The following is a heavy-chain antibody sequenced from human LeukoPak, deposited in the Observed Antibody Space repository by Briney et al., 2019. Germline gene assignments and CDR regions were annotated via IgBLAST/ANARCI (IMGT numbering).Heavy chain of an antibody. D-gene: IGHD6-13*01. CDR3: ASDSSSWYEGGVGDY. Sequence: SETLSLTCTVSGASFSSSTYYWGWIRQPPGKGLEWIGSIYYSGSTYYNPSLKSRVTISVDTSKNQFSLKLSSVTAADTAVYYCASDSSSWYEGGVGDYWGQGTLVTVSS. CDR1: GASFSSSTYY. CDR2: IYYSGST. J-gene: IGHJ4*02. V-gene: IGHV4-39*07.